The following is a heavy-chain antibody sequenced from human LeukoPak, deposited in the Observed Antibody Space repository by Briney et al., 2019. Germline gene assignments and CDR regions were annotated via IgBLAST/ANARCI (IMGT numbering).Heavy chain of an antibody. CDR1: GFTFEDYG. D-gene: IGHD2-15*01. CDR2: LNWNAKRT. J-gene: IGHJ3*01. V-gene: IGHV3-20*04. CDR3: ARDRQPLCSGGSCHGYAFDF. Sequence: RPGGSLRLSCAASGFTFEDYGMAWVRQVPGKGLEWVCGLNWNAKRTDYVDSVKGRFTISRDNAKNSLYLQMISLRVEDTAFYYCARDRQPLCSGGSCHGYAFDFWGQGTLVTVSS.